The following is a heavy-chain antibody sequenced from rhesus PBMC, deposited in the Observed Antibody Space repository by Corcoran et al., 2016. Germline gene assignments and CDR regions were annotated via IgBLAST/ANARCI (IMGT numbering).Heavy chain of an antibody. V-gene: IGHV4-173*01. CDR1: GGSISSNY. J-gene: IGHJ1*01. D-gene: IGHD6S26*01. Sequence: QLQLQESGPGLVKPSETLSLTCAVSGGSISSNYWSWIRQPPGKGLEWIGRISGSRGSTDYNPSLKSRVTISTDPSKNQFALKLSSVTVADTAVYYCARDSSGWSYEYFEFWGQGALVTVSS. CDR2: ISGSRGST. CDR3: ARDSSGWSYEYFEF.